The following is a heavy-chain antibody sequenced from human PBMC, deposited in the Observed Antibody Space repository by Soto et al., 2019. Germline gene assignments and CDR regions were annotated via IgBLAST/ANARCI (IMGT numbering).Heavy chain of an antibody. J-gene: IGHJ4*02. V-gene: IGHV1-8*01. D-gene: IGHD3-10*01. CDR2: MNPNSGNT. Sequence: ASVKVSCKASGYTFTTYDINWVRQATGQGLEWMGWMNPNSGNTNSAQKFLGRVTLTRDTSMSTAYMELSSLRSEDTAVYYCARDYYYYGSGENNWGQGTLVTVSS. CDR3: ARDYYYYGSGENN. CDR1: GYTFTTYD.